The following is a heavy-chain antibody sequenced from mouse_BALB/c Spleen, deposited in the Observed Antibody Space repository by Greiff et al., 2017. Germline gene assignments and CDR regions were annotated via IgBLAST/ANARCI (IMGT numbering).Heavy chain of an antibody. CDR1: GFAFSSYD. Sequence: EVQRVESGGGLVKPGGSLKLSCAASGFAFSSYDMSWVRQTPEKRLEWVAYISSGGGSTYYPDTVKGRFTISRDNAKNTLYLQMSSLKSEDTAMYYCARHGGLLWDYWGQGTSVTVSS. CDR3: ARHGGLLWDY. V-gene: IGHV5-12-1*01. J-gene: IGHJ4*01. D-gene: IGHD1-1*02. CDR2: ISSGGGST.